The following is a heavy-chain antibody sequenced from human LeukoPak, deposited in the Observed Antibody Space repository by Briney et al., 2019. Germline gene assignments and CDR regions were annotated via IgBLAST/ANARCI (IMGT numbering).Heavy chain of an antibody. CDR1: GGSISSYY. CDR3: ARDLGYCRSTSCHPWFDP. D-gene: IGHD2-2*01. Sequence: PSETLSLTCTVSGGSISSYYWSWIRQPPGKGLEWVGYIYYSGSTNYNPSLKSRVTISVDTSKNQFSLKLGSVTAADTAVYYCARDLGYCRSTSCHPWFDPWGQGTLVTVSS. CDR2: IYYSGST. V-gene: IGHV4-59*01. J-gene: IGHJ5*02.